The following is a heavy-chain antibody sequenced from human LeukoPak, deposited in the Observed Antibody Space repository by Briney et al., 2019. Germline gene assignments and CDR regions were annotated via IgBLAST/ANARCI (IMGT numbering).Heavy chain of an antibody. J-gene: IGHJ6*02. CDR1: GFTFSSYS. D-gene: IGHD3-9*01. V-gene: IGHV3-48*02. CDR3: AGDHYDILTGYSYGMDV. Sequence: GSLRLSCAASGFTFSSYSMNWVRQAPGKGLEWVSYISSSSSTIYYADSVKGRFTISRDNAKNSLYLQMNSLRDEDTAVYYCAGDHYDILTGYSYGMDVWGQGTTVTVSS. CDR2: ISSSSSTI.